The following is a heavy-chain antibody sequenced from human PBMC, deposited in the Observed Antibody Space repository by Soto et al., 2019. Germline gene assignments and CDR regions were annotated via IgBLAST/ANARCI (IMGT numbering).Heavy chain of an antibody. V-gene: IGHV3-23*01. J-gene: IGHJ4*02. CDR1: GFTFSSYA. Sequence: GGSLRLSCAASGFTFSSYAMNWVRQAPGKGLEWVSAISGSGGSTYYADSAKGRFTISRDNSKNTLYLQMNGLRAEDTAVYYCAKDGTYYDFWSGYYTWGQGTLVTVSS. CDR3: AKDGTYYDFWSGYYT. CDR2: ISGSGGST. D-gene: IGHD3-3*01.